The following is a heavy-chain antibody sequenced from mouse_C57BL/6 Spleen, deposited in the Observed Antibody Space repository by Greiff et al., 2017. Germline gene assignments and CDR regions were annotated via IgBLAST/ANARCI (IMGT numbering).Heavy chain of an antibody. D-gene: IGHD1-1*01. J-gene: IGHJ2*01. CDR2: IHPNSGST. V-gene: IGHV1-64*01. CDR1: GYTFTSYW. CDR3: ARTNGRHDIDY. Sequence: QVQLQQPGAELVKPGASVKLSCKASGYTFTSYWMHWVKQRPGQGLEWIGMIHPNSGSTNYNEKFKGKATLTVDKSSSTAYMQLSSLTSEDSAVYYCARTNGRHDIDYWGQGTALTVSS.